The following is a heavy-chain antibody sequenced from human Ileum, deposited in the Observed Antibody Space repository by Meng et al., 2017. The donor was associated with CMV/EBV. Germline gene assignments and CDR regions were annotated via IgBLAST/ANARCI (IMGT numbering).Heavy chain of an antibody. CDR3: TRDLLVAAAAVFDS. J-gene: IGHJ4*02. V-gene: IGHV4-4*07. CDR2: IYITGRT. Sequence: HVPLQESGPGLAKPSETLSLPCPVSGGSVTSHWWSWIRQSAGKGLEWIGRIYITGRTNYNPSLKSRVTLSIDKSKDQFSLRLNSVTAADTAVYYCTRDLLVAAAAVFDSWGQGTLVTVSS. CDR1: GGSVTSHW. D-gene: IGHD6-13*01.